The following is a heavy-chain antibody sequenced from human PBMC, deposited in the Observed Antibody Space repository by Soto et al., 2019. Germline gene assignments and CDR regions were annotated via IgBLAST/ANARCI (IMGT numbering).Heavy chain of an antibody. D-gene: IGHD6-19*01. V-gene: IGHV3-23*01. Sequence: GGSLRLSCAASGFTFSSYAMSWVRQAPGKGLEWVSAISGSGGSTYYADSVKGRFTISRDNSKNTLYLQMNSLRAEDTAVYYCAKAPPLRRCSGWHYDYWGQGTLVTVSS. J-gene: IGHJ4*02. CDR2: ISGSGGST. CDR1: GFTFSSYA. CDR3: AKAPPLRRCSGWHYDY.